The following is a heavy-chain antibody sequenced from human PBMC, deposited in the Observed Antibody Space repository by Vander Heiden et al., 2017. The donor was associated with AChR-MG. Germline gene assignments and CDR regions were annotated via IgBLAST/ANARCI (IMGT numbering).Heavy chain of an antibody. Sequence: QVQLVQSGAEVKKPGASVKVSCKASGYTFTSYYMHWVRQAPGQGLEWMGIINPSGGSTSYAQKFQGRVTMTRDTSTSTVYMELSSLRSEDTAVYYCARGGSGGRDYYGMDVWGQGTTVTVSS. CDR1: GYTFTSYY. V-gene: IGHV1-46*01. J-gene: IGHJ6*02. CDR2: INPSGGST. CDR3: ARGGSGGRDYYGMDV. D-gene: IGHD2-15*01.